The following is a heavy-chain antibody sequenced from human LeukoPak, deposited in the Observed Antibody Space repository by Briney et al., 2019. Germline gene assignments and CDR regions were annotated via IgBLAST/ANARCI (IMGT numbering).Heavy chain of an antibody. J-gene: IGHJ6*02. CDR1: GGSISSGSYY. D-gene: IGHD6-19*01. CDR2: IYTSGST. CDR3: ARDGIAVAGHPLLDYGMDV. Sequence: PSQTLSLSCTVSGGSISSGSYYWSWIRQPAGKGLEWIGRIYTSGSTNYNPSLKSRVTISVDTSKNQFSLKLSSVTAADTAVYYCARDGIAVAGHPLLDYGMDVWGQGTTVTVSS. V-gene: IGHV4-61*02.